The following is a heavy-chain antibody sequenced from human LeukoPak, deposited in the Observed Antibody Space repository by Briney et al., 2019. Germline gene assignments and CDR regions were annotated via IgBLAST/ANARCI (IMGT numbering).Heavy chain of an antibody. CDR3: ARFGLTSSLDY. CDR1: GYSFTTYW. CDR2: VYPGDSDT. D-gene: IGHD6-13*01. V-gene: IGHV5-51*01. Sequence: GESLKISCKASGYSFTTYWIAWVRQLPGKGLEWMGRVYPGDSDTRYSPSFQGQVTFSVDKSISTAYLQWSSLKASDTAVYYCARFGLTSSLDYWGQGTLVTVSS. J-gene: IGHJ4*02.